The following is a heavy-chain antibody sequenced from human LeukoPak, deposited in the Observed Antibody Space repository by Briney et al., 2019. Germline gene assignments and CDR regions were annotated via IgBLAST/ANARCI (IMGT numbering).Heavy chain of an antibody. CDR2: ISYDGSNK. Sequence: PGGSLRLSCAASGFTFSSYGMHWVRQAPGKGLEWVAVISYDGSNKYYADSVRGRFTISRDNSKNTLYLQMNSLRAEDTAVYYCARINVDIVATAKKQCYFDYWGQGTLVT. CDR3: ARINVDIVATAKKQCYFDY. CDR1: GFTFSSYG. D-gene: IGHD5-12*01. J-gene: IGHJ4*02. V-gene: IGHV3-33*01.